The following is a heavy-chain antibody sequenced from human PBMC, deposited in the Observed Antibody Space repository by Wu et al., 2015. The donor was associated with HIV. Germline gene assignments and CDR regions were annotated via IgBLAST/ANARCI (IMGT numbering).Heavy chain of an antibody. CDR1: GYPFTGYY. V-gene: IGHV1-2*02. CDR2: INPNSGGT. Sequence: QVQLVQSGAEMKKPGASVKVSCKTSGYPFTGYYIHWVRQAPGQRLEWVGWINPNSGGTMSAEEFQGRVTMTRDTSISTAYMELSRLTSDDTAVYFCAREFYDLSRSQKATNWFDPWDQGTLVTVSS. D-gene: IGHD3-3*01. CDR3: AREFYDLSRSQKATNWFDP. J-gene: IGHJ5*02.